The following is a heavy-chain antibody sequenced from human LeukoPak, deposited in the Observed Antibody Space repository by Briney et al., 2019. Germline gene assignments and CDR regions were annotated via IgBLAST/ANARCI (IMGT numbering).Heavy chain of an antibody. J-gene: IGHJ4*02. Sequence: GGSLRLSCTASGFTCSDYYMSWIRQTPGKGPEWVSYISQSGTTKDYADSVKGRFTISRDNARDSLYLQMNSLGAEDTAVYYCAKGHTYGMIWGQGTLVTVSS. CDR3: AKGHTYGMI. V-gene: IGHV3-11*01. CDR1: GFTCSDYY. CDR2: ISQSGTTK. D-gene: IGHD5-18*01.